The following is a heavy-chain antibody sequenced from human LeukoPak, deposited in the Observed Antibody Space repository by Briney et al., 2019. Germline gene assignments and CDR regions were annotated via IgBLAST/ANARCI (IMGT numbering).Heavy chain of an antibody. CDR2: IYYSGST. Sequence: SETLSLTCTVSGGSIRSSGYYWGWIRQPPGKGLECIGSIYYSGSTYYNPSLKSRLTISVDTSKNQFSLKLSSVTAADTAVYYCARQGSDSSGYYYRYYFDYWGQGTLVTVSS. J-gene: IGHJ4*02. D-gene: IGHD3-22*01. V-gene: IGHV4-39*01. CDR1: GGSIRSSGYY. CDR3: ARQGSDSSGYYYRYYFDY.